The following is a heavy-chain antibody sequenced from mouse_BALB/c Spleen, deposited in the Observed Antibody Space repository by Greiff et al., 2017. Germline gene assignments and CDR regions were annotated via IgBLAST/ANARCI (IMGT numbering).Heavy chain of an antibody. CDR2: INPSTGYT. J-gene: IGHJ4*01. CDR1: GYTFTSYW. CDR3: ARTGTYYGNYENAMDY. Sequence: QVHVKQSGAELAKPGASVKMSCKASGYTFTSYWMHWVKQRPGQGLEWIGYINPSTGYTEYNQKFKDKATLTADKSSSTAYMQLSSLTSEDSAVYYCARTGTYYGNYENAMDYWGQGTSVTVSS. V-gene: IGHV1-7*01. D-gene: IGHD2-1*01.